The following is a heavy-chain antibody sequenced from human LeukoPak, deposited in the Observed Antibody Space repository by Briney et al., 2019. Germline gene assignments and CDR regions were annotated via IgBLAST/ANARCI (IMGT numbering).Heavy chain of an antibody. D-gene: IGHD3-10*01. CDR3: AKSFGSGSPTIYYFDY. CDR1: GFTFNNYG. J-gene: IGHJ4*02. Sequence: PGGSLRLSCAASGFTFNNYGMTWVRQAPGKGLERVSTISGTGSNIIYAASVMGRFAISRDNSKSTLCLQMNSLRAEDTAIYYCAKSFGSGSPTIYYFDYWGQGTLVTVSS. CDR2: ISGTGSNI. V-gene: IGHV3-23*01.